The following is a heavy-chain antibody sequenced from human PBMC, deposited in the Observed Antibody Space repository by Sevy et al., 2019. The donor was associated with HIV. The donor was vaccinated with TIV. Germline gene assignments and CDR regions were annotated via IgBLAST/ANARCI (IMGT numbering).Heavy chain of an antibody. J-gene: IGHJ6*03. V-gene: IGHV1-8*03. CDR1: GYTFTSYD. CDR3: ARGIRPFYMDV. Sequence: ASVKVSCKASGYTFTSYDINWVRQATGQGLEWMGWMNPNSGNTGNAQKFQGRVTITRNTSISTAYMELSSLRSEDTAEYYCARGIRPFYMDVWGKGTTVTVSS. CDR2: MNPNSGNT. D-gene: IGHD3-10*01.